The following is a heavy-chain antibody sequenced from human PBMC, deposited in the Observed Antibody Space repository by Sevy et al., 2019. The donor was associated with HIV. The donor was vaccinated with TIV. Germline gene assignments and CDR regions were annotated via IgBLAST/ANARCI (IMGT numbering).Heavy chain of an antibody. D-gene: IGHD2-15*01. J-gene: IGHJ3*02. CDR3: AKDLGAPGGNDAFDI. V-gene: IGHV3-23*01. Sequence: GGSLRLTCAASGFTFSSYAMSWVRQAPGKGLEWVSAISGSGGSTYYADSVKGRFTISRDNSKNTLYLQMNSLRAEDTAVYYCAKDLGAPGGNDAFDIWVQGTMVTVSS. CDR1: GFTFSSYA. CDR2: ISGSGGST.